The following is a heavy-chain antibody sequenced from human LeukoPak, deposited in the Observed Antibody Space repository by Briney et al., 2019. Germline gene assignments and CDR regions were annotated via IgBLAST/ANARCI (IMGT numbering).Heavy chain of an antibody. D-gene: IGHD3-22*01. CDR3: ARGLSGYPFDY. V-gene: IGHV3-11*01. CDR1: RITVSGYY. J-gene: IGHJ4*02. Sequence: SGARRITVSGYYVGLVRQGTGKEQEWVSYISSSGSTIYYADSVKGRFTISRDNAKNSLYLQMNSLRAEDTAVYYCARGLSGYPFDYWGQGTLVTVSS. CDR2: ISSSGSTI.